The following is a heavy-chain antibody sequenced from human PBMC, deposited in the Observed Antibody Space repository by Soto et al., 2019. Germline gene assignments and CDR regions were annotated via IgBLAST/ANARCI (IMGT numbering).Heavy chain of an antibody. CDR2: MNPNSGNT. D-gene: IGHD1-20*01. Sequence: GASVKVSCKASGYTFTSYDINWVRQATGQGLEWMGWMNPNSGNTGYAQKFQGRVTMTRNTSISTAYMELSSLRAEDTAVYYCARSGYNWNDGARGYFDYWGQGTLVTVSS. CDR3: ARSGYNWNDGARGYFDY. J-gene: IGHJ4*02. CDR1: GYTFTSYD. V-gene: IGHV1-8*01.